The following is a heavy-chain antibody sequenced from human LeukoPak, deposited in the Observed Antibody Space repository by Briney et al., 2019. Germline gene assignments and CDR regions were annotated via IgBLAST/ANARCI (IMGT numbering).Heavy chain of an antibody. CDR1: GFTFSSYW. J-gene: IGHJ3*02. D-gene: IGHD2-2*01. Sequence: GGSLRLSCAASGFTFSSYWMTWVRQAPGKGLEWVSSISSSSSYIYYADSVKGRFTISRDNAKNSLYLQMNSLRAEDTAVYYCASLGYCSSTSCPRTDAFDIWGQGTMVTVSS. CDR2: ISSSSSYI. V-gene: IGHV3-21*01. CDR3: ASLGYCSSTSCPRTDAFDI.